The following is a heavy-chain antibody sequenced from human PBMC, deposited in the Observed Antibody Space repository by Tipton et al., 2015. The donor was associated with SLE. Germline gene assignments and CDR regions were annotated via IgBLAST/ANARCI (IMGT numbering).Heavy chain of an antibody. Sequence: SLRLSCAASGFSVSSNYMSWIRQAPGKGLEWVSYISSSSSYTNYADSVKGRFTISRDNAKNSLYLQMNSLRAEDTAVYYCARNNGDHDAFDIWGQGTMVTVSS. J-gene: IGHJ3*02. CDR1: GFSVSSNY. CDR2: ISSSSSYT. CDR3: ARNNGDHDAFDI. D-gene: IGHD7-27*01. V-gene: IGHV3-11*03.